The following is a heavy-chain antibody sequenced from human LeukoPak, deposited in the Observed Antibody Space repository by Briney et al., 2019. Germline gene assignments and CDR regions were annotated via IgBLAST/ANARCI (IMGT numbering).Heavy chain of an antibody. Sequence: ASVKVSCKASGYTFTGYYMHWVRQAPGQGLEWMGWINPNSGGTNYAQKFQGRVTMTRDTSISTAYMELSRLRSDDAAVYYCARGGQYVLHYDSSGYPPRGHWGQGTLVTVSS. CDR2: INPNSGGT. J-gene: IGHJ4*02. CDR3: ARGGQYVLHYDSSGYPPRGH. V-gene: IGHV1-2*02. D-gene: IGHD3-22*01. CDR1: GYTFTGYY.